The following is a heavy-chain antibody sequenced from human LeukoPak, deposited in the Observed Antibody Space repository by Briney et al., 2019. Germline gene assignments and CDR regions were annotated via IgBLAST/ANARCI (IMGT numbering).Heavy chain of an antibody. Sequence: GGSLRLSCAASGFSISSYWMSWVRQAPGRGLQWVANIKQDGSDKYYMDSVEGRFTISRDNAKNSLYLQMSNLRAEDTAVYFCARGGGLDVWGQGATVTVSS. CDR2: IKQDGSDK. J-gene: IGHJ6*02. CDR3: ARGGGLDV. CDR1: GFSISSYW. V-gene: IGHV3-7*03. D-gene: IGHD3-16*01.